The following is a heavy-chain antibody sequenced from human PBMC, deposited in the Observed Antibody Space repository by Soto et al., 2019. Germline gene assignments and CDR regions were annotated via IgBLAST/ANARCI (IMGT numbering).Heavy chain of an antibody. J-gene: IGHJ4*02. CDR2: IYYSGST. Sequence: SETLSLTCTVSGGSVSSGSYYWSWIRQPPGKGLEWIGYIYYSGSTNYNPSLKSRVTISVDTSKNQFSLKLSSVTAADTAVYCCARGRWRDGYYWGQVTLVTVAS. D-gene: IGHD4-17*01. CDR3: ARGRWRDGYY. V-gene: IGHV4-61*01. CDR1: GGSVSSGSYY.